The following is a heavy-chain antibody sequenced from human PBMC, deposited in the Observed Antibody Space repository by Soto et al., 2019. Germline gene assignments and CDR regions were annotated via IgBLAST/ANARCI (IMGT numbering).Heavy chain of an antibody. J-gene: IGHJ5*02. V-gene: IGHV1-2*04. Sequence: QVQLVQSGAEVKKPGASVKVSCKASGYTFTGYYMHWVRQAPGQGLEWMGWINPNSGGTNYAQKFQGWVTMTRDTSISTAYMERSRLRSDDTAVYYCARDLGYYGSGLGGNWFDPWGQGTLVTVSS. D-gene: IGHD3-10*01. CDR3: ARDLGYYGSGLGGNWFDP. CDR1: GYTFTGYY. CDR2: INPNSGGT.